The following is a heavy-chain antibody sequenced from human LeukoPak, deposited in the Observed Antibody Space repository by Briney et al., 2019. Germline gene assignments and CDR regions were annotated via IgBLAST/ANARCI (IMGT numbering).Heavy chain of an antibody. Sequence: GGSLRLSCAASGFTFDDYDMSWVRQAPGKGLEWVSGINWNGGRTGYADSVKGRFTISRDNAKNSLYLQMNSLRAEDTAVYYCTTRLIGAWDYWGQGTLVTVSS. J-gene: IGHJ4*02. V-gene: IGHV3-20*04. D-gene: IGHD3-16*01. CDR1: GFTFDDYD. CDR3: TTRLIGAWDY. CDR2: INWNGGRT.